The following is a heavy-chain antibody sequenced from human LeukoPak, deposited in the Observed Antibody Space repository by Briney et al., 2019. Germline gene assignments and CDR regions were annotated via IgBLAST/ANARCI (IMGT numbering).Heavy chain of an antibody. D-gene: IGHD3-3*01. CDR1: GFTFSSYA. J-gene: IGHJ4*02. CDR3: ARDGGYYDFWSGYPARGPFDY. CDR2: ISYDGSNK. V-gene: IGHV3-30-3*01. Sequence: GGSLRLSCAASGFTFSSYAMHWVRQAPGKGLEWVAVISYDGSNKYYADSVKGRFTISRDNSKNTLYLQMNSLRAEDTAVYYCARDGGYYDFWSGYPARGPFDYWGQGTLVTVSS.